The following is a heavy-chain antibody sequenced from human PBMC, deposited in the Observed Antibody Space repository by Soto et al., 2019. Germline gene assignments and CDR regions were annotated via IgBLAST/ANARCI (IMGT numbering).Heavy chain of an antibody. CDR2: INPNSGGT. J-gene: IGHJ5*02. V-gene: IGHV1-2*02. CDR1: GYIFTGYY. CDR3: ARDKLDTVVVTASWFDP. D-gene: IGHD2-21*02. Sequence: ASVKVSCKASGYIFTGYYMHWVRQAPGQGLEWMGWINPNSGGTNYAQKFQGRVTMTRDTSISTAYMELSRLRSDDTDVYYCARDKLDTVVVTASWFDPWGQGNLVTVSS.